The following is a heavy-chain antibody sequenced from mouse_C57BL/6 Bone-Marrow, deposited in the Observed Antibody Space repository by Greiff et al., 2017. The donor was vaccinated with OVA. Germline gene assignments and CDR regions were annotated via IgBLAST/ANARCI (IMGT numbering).Heavy chain of an antibody. CDR2: IHPNSGST. D-gene: IGHD1-1*01. V-gene: IGHV1-64*01. CDR1: GYTFTSYW. CDR3: ARGGDYYGSWYWYFDV. Sequence: QVQLKQPGAELVKPGASVKLSCKASGYTFTSYWMHWVKQRPGQGLEWIGMIHPNSGSTNYNEKFKSKATLTVDKSSSTAYMQLSSLTSEDSAVYYCARGGDYYGSWYWYFDVWGTGTTVTVSS. J-gene: IGHJ1*03.